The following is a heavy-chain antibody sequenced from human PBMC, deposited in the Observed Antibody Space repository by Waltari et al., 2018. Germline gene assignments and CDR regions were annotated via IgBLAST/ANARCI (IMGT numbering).Heavy chain of an antibody. CDR3: ARGPGDSGYGRRGYYFDY. Sequence: QVQLQQWGAGLLKPSETLSLTCAVSGGSFSGYYWSWIRQPPGKGLEWIGEINHSGSTNYNPSLKSRVTISVDTSKNQFSLKLSSVTAADTAVYYCARGPGDSGYGRRGYYFDYWGQGTLVTVSS. CDR2: INHSGST. D-gene: IGHD5-12*01. V-gene: IGHV4-34*01. J-gene: IGHJ4*02. CDR1: GGSFSGYY.